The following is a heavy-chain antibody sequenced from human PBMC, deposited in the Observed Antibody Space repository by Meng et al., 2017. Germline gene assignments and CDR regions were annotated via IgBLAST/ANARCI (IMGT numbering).Heavy chain of an antibody. CDR1: GFTFSSYE. D-gene: IGHD6-13*01. J-gene: IGHJ4*02. CDR2: ISSSGSTI. CDR3: AKERGGSWSRIAAAAFDY. V-gene: IGHV3-48*03. Sequence: GESLKISCAASGFTFSSYEMNWVRQAPGKGLEWVSYISSSGSTIYYADSVKGRFTISRDNSKNTLYLQMNSLRAEDTAVYYCAKERGGSWSRIAAAAFDYWGQGTLVTVSS.